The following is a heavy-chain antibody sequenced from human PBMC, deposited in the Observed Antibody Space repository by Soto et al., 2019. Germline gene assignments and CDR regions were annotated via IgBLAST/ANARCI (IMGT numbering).Heavy chain of an antibody. CDR2: MNPNSGNT. CDR1: GYTFTSYD. Sequence: QVQLVQSGAEVKKPGASVKVSCKASGYTFTSYDINWVRQATGQGLEWMGWMNPNSGNTGYAQKFQGRVTMTRNTXXGTAYMELSSLRSEDTAVYYCARGGEYQLGNWFDPWGQGTLVTVSS. V-gene: IGHV1-8*01. D-gene: IGHD2-2*01. J-gene: IGHJ5*02. CDR3: ARGGEYQLGNWFDP.